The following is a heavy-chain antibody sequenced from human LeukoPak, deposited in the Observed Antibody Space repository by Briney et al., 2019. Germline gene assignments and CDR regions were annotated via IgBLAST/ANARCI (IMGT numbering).Heavy chain of an antibody. D-gene: IGHD3-22*01. CDR2: MNPNSGNT. Sequence: GASVKVSCKASGYTFTSYDINWVRPATGQGLEWMGWMNPNSGNTGYAQKFQGRVTMTRNTSISTAYMELSSLRSGDTAVYYCATRDSSGSESLDYWGQRPLVTLSS. V-gene: IGHV1-8*01. CDR3: ATRDSSGSESLDY. CDR1: GYTFTSYD. J-gene: IGHJ4*02.